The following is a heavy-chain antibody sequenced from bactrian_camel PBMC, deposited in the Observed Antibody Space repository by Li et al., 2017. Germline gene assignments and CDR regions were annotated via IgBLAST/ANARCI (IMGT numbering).Heavy chain of an antibody. Sequence: DVQLVESGGDSVQAGGSLRLSCAVSGYTYSHYCRAWFRQVPGKEREGVAAIYTSAGSTFYADSVKGRFTISKDNDKNTLYLQMNSLKPEDTAMYYCAADEYNLGLARSYTYWGQGTQVTVS. J-gene: IGHJ4*01. CDR1: GYTYSHYC. CDR2: IYTSAGST. D-gene: IGHD5*01. V-gene: IGHV3S31*01. CDR3: AADEYNLGLARSYTY.